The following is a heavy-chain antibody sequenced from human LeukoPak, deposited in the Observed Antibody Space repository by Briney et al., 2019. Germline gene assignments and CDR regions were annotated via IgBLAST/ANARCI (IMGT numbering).Heavy chain of an antibody. J-gene: IGHJ3*02. D-gene: IGHD3-22*01. CDR2: IYSGGST. CDR3: ANYYDSSGPTAGAFDI. CDR1: GLTFSSYA. Sequence: SGGSLRLSCAASGLTFSSYAMSWVRQAPGKGLEWVSVIYSGGSTYYADSVKGRFTISRDNSKNTLYLQMNSLRAEDTAVYYCANYYDSSGPTAGAFDIWGQGTMVTVSS. V-gene: IGHV3-23*03.